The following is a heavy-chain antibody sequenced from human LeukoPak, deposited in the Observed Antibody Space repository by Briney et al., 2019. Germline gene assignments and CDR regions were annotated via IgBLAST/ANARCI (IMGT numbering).Heavy chain of an antibody. CDR1: GFTFDDYA. CDR2: ISWNSGSI. J-gene: IGHJ6*03. CDR3: ARVLRYCSGGNCYSGGLGYMDV. V-gene: IGHV3-9*01. Sequence: GGSLRLSCAASGFTFDDYAMHWVRQAPGKGLEWVSGISWNSGSIGYADSVKGRFTISRDNAKNSLYLQMNSLRAEDTALYYCARVLRYCSGGNCYSGGLGYMDVWGKGTTVTISS. D-gene: IGHD2-15*01.